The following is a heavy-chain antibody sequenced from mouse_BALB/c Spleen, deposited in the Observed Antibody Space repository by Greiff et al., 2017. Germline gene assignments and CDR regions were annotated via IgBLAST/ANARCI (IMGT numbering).Heavy chain of an antibody. D-gene: IGHD1-1*01. CDR2: ISYDGSN. Sequence: EVQLVESGPGLVKPSQSLSLTCSVTGYSITSGYYWNWIRQFPGNKLEWMGYISYDGSNNYNPSLKNRISITRDTSKNQFFLKLNSVTTEDTATYYCARDGITTVVATVDYAMDYWGQGTSVTVSS. V-gene: IGHV3-6*02. J-gene: IGHJ4*01. CDR1: GYSITSGYY. CDR3: ARDGITTVVATVDYAMDY.